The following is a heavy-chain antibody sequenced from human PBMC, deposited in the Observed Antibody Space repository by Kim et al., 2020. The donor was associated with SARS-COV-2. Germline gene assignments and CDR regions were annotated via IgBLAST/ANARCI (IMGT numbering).Heavy chain of an antibody. J-gene: IGHJ4*02. D-gene: IGHD2-21*01. Sequence: SETLSLTCTVSGGSISSAGDYWTWIRQLPGKDLQWIGYIYYSGNTYYNPSFQSRAIISIDTSKNQFSLELTSVTAADTAVYYCARRSAGSYFDYWGQGALVTVSS. CDR3: ARRSAGSYFDY. CDR1: GGSISSAGDY. V-gene: IGHV4-31*03. CDR2: IYYSGNT.